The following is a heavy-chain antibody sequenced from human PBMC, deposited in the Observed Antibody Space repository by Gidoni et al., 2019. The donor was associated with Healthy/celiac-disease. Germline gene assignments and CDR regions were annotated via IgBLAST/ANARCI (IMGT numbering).Heavy chain of an antibody. CDR3: ARGRGVAVAGTFWFDP. CDR2: IYYSGST. V-gene: IGHV4-39*07. J-gene: IGHJ5*02. D-gene: IGHD6-19*01. CDR1: GGSISSSSYY. Sequence: QLQLQESGPGLVKPSETLSLTCTVSGGSISSSSYYWGWIRQPPGKGLEWIGSIYYSGSTYYNPSLKSRVTISVDTSKNQFSLKLSSVTAADTAVYYCARGRGVAVAGTFWFDPWGQGTLVTVSS.